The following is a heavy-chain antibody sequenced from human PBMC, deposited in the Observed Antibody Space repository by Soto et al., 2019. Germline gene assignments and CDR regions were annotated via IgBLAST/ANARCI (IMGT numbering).Heavy chain of an antibody. CDR3: ARPEGGYGSGYSWFDP. J-gene: IGHJ5*02. Sequence: PSETRSLTCALYGGSFSGYYWSWIRQPPGKGLEWIGEVNHGGSTNYNPSLKSRVTISVDTSKNQFSLKLSSVTAADTALYYCARPEGGYGSGYSWFDPWGQGTRVTVSS. CDR2: VNHGGST. CDR1: GGSFSGYY. V-gene: IGHV4-34*01. D-gene: IGHD5-12*01.